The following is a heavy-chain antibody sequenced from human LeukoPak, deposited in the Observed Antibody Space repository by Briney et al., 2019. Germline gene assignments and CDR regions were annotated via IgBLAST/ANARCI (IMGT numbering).Heavy chain of an antibody. CDR2: ISFDGSNI. CDR1: GFIFSNYA. V-gene: IGHV3-30*04. J-gene: IGHJ4*02. D-gene: IGHD5-18*01. Sequence: GGSLRLSCAASGFIFSNYAMHWVRQAPGKGLDWVAVISFDGSNIYYADSAKGRFTISRDNSKNTLYLQMNSLIPEDTAVYYCARQYISGQWYFDYWGQGTLVTVSS. CDR3: ARQYISGQWYFDY.